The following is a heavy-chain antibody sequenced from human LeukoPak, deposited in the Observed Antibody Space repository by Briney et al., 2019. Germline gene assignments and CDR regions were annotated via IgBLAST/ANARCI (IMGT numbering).Heavy chain of an antibody. Sequence: GGSLRLSCAASGFTFSSYAMSWVRQAPGKGLEWVSAISGSGGSTYYADSVKGRFTISRDNSKNTLYLQMNSLRAEDTAVYYCAKRLYYGSGSFNFDYWGQGTLVTVSS. CDR3: AKRLYYGSGSFNFDY. D-gene: IGHD3-10*01. V-gene: IGHV3-23*01. J-gene: IGHJ4*02. CDR1: GFTFSSYA. CDR2: ISGSGGST.